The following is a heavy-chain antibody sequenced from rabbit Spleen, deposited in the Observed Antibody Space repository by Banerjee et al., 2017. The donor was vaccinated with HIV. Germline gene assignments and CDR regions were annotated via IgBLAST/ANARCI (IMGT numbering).Heavy chain of an antibody. CDR3: ARDTSSSFSSYGMDL. CDR2: IETGSSDFT. D-gene: IGHD1-1*01. V-gene: IGHV1S40*01. CDR1: GVSFSGSSY. Sequence: QSLEESGGDLVKPEGSLTLTCTASGVSFSGSSYICWVRQAPGKGLEWIACIETGSSDFTYYASWAKGRFTISKTSSTTVTLQVTSLTGADTATYFCARDTSSSFSSYGMDLWGPGTLVTVS. J-gene: IGHJ6*01.